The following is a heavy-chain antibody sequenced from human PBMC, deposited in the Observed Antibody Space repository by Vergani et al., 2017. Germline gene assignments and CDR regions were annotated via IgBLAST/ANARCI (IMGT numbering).Heavy chain of an antibody. Sequence: QVKLEESGGGVVQPGRSLRLSCAASGFSLGNYAMHWVRQAPGKGLEWVGVISYDGTEKKYADSVNGRFTISRDNSKKMMSLQMNSLRVEDTAVYYCARGGKGIIMVVPSTHLWGQGTQVSVS. CDR3: ARGGKGIIMVVPSTHL. V-gene: IGHV3-30-3*01. J-gene: IGHJ4*02. D-gene: IGHD2-15*01. CDR1: GFSLGNYA. CDR2: ISYDGTEK.